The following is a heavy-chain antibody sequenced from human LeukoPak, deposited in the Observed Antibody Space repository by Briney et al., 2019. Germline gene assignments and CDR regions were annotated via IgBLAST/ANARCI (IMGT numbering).Heavy chain of an antibody. CDR3: ARATGYWMRTYGLYLDF. Sequence: PSETLSLTCAVYGGTFRGYSLLWLRQPPGKGLEWIGEINHSGSTNYNPSLKSRVTISVDTAKNQFSLKLSSVTAADTAVYYCARATGYWMRTYGLYLDFGGRGTLVTVSS. CDR2: INHSGST. V-gene: IGHV4-34*01. D-gene: IGHD3-9*01. J-gene: IGHJ2*01. CDR1: GGTFRGYS.